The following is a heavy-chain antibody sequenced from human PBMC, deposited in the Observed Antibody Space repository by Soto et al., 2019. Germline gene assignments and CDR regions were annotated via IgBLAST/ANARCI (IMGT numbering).Heavy chain of an antibody. CDR1: GFTFTKSW. D-gene: IGHD6-19*01. CDR3: ARDQSVSGPTTFHY. Sequence: EVQLIESGGGLVQPGGSLRLSCAASGFTFTKSWMHWVRQTPGKGLEWVSRVKTDGSDTIYADSVKGRFTISRDNAKNTLYLQMNSLTAEDTAMYYCARDQSVSGPTTFHYWGQGALVTVSS. J-gene: IGHJ4*02. V-gene: IGHV3-74*01. CDR2: VKTDGSDT.